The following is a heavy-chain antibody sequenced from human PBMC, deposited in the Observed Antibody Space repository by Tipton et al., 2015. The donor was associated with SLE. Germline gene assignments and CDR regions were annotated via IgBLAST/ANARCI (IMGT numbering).Heavy chain of an antibody. Sequence: TLSLTCTVSNGSISSSPYYWGWIRQSPGKGLECVGSIYYSGSTYYNPSFKSRVTISVDTSRNQCSLNLTSVTAADTAVYHCARGPYYSTVVLGKGTTVSVSS. CDR2: IYYSGST. CDR1: NGSISSSPYY. V-gene: IGHV4-39*07. CDR3: ARGPYYSTVV. J-gene: IGHJ6*03.